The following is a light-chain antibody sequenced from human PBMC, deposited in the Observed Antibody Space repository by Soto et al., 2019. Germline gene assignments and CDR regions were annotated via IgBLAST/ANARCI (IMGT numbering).Light chain of an antibody. CDR3: SSYRSSSTLGV. V-gene: IGLV2-14*01. CDR1: SSDVGGYKF. Sequence: QSVLNQPASVSGSPGQSITISCTGTSSDVGGYKFVSWYQQHPGKAPKLMIYDVSNRPSGVSNRFSGSKSGNTASLTISGLQAEDEADYYCSSYRSSSTLGVFGTGTKLTVL. CDR2: DVS. J-gene: IGLJ1*01.